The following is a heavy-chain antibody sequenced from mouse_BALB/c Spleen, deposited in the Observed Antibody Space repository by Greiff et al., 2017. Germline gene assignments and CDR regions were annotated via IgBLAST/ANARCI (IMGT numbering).Heavy chain of an antibody. CDR2: IYPYNGGT. D-gene: IGHD2-4*01. V-gene: IGHV1S29*02. CDR3: ARSGDYDGAMDY. CDR1: GYTFTDYN. J-gene: IGHJ4*01. Sequence: VQLQQSGPELVKPGASVKISCKASGYTFTDYNMHWVKQSHGKSLEWIGYIYPYNGGTGYNQKFKSKATLTVDNSSSTAYMELRSLTSEDSAVYYCARSGDYDGAMDYWGQGTSVTVSS.